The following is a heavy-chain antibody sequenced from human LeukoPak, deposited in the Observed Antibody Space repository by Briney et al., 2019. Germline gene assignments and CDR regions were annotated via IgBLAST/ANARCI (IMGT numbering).Heavy chain of an antibody. CDR3: ARETMVRGVILFDY. CDR2: INPNSGGT. CDR1: GYTFTGYY. D-gene: IGHD3-10*01. V-gene: IGHV1-2*02. Sequence: ASVKVSCKASGYTFTGYYMHWVRQAPGQGLECMGWINPNSGGTNYAQKFQGRVTMTRDTSISTAYMELSRLRSDDTAVYYCARETMVRGVILFDYWGQGTLATVSS. J-gene: IGHJ4*02.